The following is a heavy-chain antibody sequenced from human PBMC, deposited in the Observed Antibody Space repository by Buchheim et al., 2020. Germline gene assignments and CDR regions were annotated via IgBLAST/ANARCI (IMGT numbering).Heavy chain of an antibody. V-gene: IGHV3-30-3*01. D-gene: IGHD3-10*01. CDR2: MSYDGINK. Sequence: QVQLVQSGGGVAQPWGSLRLSCEASGFTFSTYAVHWVRQAPAKGLEWVAVMSYDGINKNYADSVTGRFSISKDNSKNTVFLQMNSLRGEDTAVYYCARELGYSASGSRAGGGDYDFYDGLDVWGQGTT. CDR1: GFTFSTYA. J-gene: IGHJ6*02. CDR3: ARELGYSASGSRAGGGDYDFYDGLDV.